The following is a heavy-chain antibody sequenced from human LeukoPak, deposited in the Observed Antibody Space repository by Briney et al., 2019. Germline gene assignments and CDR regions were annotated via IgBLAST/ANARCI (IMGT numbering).Heavy chain of an antibody. CDR1: GFAFSSYW. Sequence: PGGSLRLSCVASGFAFSSYWMSWVRRAPGKGLEWVANIKQDGGEKYYVDSVKGRFTISRDNAKNSLFPQMNSLRVEDTAVYYCARLGGSYYTYWGQGTLVTVSS. J-gene: IGHJ4*02. CDR3: ARLGGSYYTY. D-gene: IGHD1-26*01. CDR2: IKQDGGEK. V-gene: IGHV3-7*01.